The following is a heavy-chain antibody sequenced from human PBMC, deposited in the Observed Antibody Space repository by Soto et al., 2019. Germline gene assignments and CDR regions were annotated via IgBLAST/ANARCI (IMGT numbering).Heavy chain of an antibody. J-gene: IGHJ4*02. CDR2: ISGSGGST. CDR3: EKGAGIAAAGSKDYFDY. CDR1: GFTFSSYA. V-gene: IGHV3-23*01. Sequence: EVQLLESGGGLVQPGGSLRLSCAASGFTFSSYAMSWVRQAPGKGLEWVSAISGSGGSTYYADSVKGRFTISRDNSKNTLYLQMNSLRAEDTAVYYCEKGAGIAAAGSKDYFDYWGQGTLVTVSS. D-gene: IGHD6-13*01.